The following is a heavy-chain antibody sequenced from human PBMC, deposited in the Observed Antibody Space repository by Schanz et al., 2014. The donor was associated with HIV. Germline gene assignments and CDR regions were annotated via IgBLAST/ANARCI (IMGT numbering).Heavy chain of an antibody. Sequence: VQLLESGGGLVQPGGSLRLSCAASGFSFITYGMGWVRQAPGKGLEWVSSISGSGGATWYADSVKGRFTISRDNSKNTLYLQMNSLRAEDTAVYYCAKVHTYYYYDSSGYYGYFDYWGQGTLVTVSS. V-gene: IGHV3-23*01. J-gene: IGHJ4*02. D-gene: IGHD3-22*01. CDR1: GFSFITYG. CDR3: AKVHTYYYYDSSGYYGYFDY. CDR2: ISGSGGAT.